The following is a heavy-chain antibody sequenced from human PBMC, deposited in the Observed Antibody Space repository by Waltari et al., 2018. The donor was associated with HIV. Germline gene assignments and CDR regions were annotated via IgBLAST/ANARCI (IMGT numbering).Heavy chain of an antibody. Sequence: QVELVQSGAEVKKPGASVKVSCMASGYTFPDNYIHWVRQAPGHGLEWMGWINPKSGGTKHAQKFQGRVTMTRDTSMSTVYMEVSRLTSDDTAVYYCARGGASTTPRDYNYYGLDVWGQGTTVTVSS. CDR1: GYTFPDNY. J-gene: IGHJ6*02. V-gene: IGHV1-2*02. CDR2: INPKSGGT. D-gene: IGHD2-2*01. CDR3: ARGGASTTPRDYNYYGLDV.